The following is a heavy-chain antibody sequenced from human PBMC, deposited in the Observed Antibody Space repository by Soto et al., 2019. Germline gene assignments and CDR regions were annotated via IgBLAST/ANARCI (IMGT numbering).Heavy chain of an antibody. CDR1: GDPISSSKW. Sequence: QMQLQESGPGLVKPSGTLSLTCAVSGDPISSSKWWTWVRQTPGKGLEWIGKIDQNGITNYNPSLASRVTILKDNSKNQLSLKLTSVTAVDSAVYYCARLNRDYYYYGMDVWGQGATVTVSS. V-gene: IGHV4-4*02. CDR3: ARLNRDYYYYGMDV. J-gene: IGHJ6*02. CDR2: IDQNGIT.